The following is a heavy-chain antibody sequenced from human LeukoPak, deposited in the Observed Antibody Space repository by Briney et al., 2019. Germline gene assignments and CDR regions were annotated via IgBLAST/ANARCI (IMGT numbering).Heavy chain of an antibody. CDR3: ARESTPLRGAFDP. Sequence: GGSLRLSCAASGFTFTNAYMSWVRQAPGKGLEWVSVIDSCDNTYHADSVKGRFTISRHTSKNTLYLQMNSLRAEDTAVYYCARESTPLRGAFDPWGPGTLVTVSS. CDR1: GFTFTNAY. CDR2: IDSCDNT. V-gene: IGHV3-53*04. D-gene: IGHD5-24*01. J-gene: IGHJ5*02.